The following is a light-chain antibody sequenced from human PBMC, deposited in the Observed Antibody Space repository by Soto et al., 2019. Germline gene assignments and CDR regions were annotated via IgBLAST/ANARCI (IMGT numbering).Light chain of an antibody. CDR1: SSNIGSNT. Sequence: QSVLTQPPSASGTPGQRLTISCSGSSSNIGSNTVNWYQQLPGTAPKLLIYRNNERPSGVPDRFSGSKSGTSASLAISGLQSEDEADYYCAAWDDSLNGYVFGTGTKLTVL. CDR3: AAWDDSLNGYV. J-gene: IGLJ1*01. CDR2: RNN. V-gene: IGLV1-44*01.